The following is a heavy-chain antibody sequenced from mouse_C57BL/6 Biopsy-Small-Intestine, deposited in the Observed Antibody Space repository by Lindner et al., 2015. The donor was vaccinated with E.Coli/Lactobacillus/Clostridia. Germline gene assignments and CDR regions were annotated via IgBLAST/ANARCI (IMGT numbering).Heavy chain of an antibody. Sequence: VQLQESGAVFVKPGASVKLSCTASGFNIKDSYFHWVKQRAEQGLEWIGRVDPEDGETEYAPKFQGKATVSADTSSNTVYLQLSSLTSEDTAVYYCAPRFAYWGQGTLVTVSA. CDR2: VDPEDGET. V-gene: IGHV14-2*01. CDR3: APRFAY. CDR1: GFNIKDSY. J-gene: IGHJ3*01.